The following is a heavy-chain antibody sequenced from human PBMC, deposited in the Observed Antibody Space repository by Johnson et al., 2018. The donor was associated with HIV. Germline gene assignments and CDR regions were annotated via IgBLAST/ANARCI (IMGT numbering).Heavy chain of an antibody. V-gene: IGHV3-30*03. CDR1: GFTFDDYG. J-gene: IGHJ3*02. CDR3: AGAPTYYNFWSGTSGAFDI. D-gene: IGHD3-3*01. CDR2: ISYDGSKK. Sequence: VQLVESGGGVVRPGGSLRLSCAASGFTFDDYGMSWVRQAPGKGLEWVAVISYDGSKKYYADSVKGRFTISRDNSKNTLYLQMNSLRAEDTAVYYCAGAPTYYNFWSGTSGAFDIWGQGTMVTVSS.